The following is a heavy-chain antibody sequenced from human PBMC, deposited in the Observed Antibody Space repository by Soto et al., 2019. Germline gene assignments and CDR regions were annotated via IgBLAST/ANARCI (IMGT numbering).Heavy chain of an antibody. V-gene: IGHV3-23*01. CDR3: AKVVDYDSTGYYSLLDH. CDR1: GFTFSSYA. J-gene: IGHJ4*02. Sequence: EVQLLESGGGLVQPGGSLRLSCAASGFTFSSYALTWVRQAPGKGLEWVSVIGASGSSTFHADSVKGRFTISRDNSKNTLFLQMNSLRAEDTAVYYCAKVVDYDSTGYYSLLDHWGQGTLVTVSS. D-gene: IGHD3-22*01. CDR2: IGASGSST.